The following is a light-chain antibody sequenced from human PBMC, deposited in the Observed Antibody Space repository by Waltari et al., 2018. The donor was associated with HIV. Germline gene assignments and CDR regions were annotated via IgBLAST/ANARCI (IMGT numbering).Light chain of an antibody. Sequence: QSALTQPASVSGSPGQSITMSCTGTSSDVGRYDLVSCYQHFPGKAPKLIIFEVTQRPSGISTRFSGSKSGSTASLTISGLQAEDEADYFCCSYAGPHPLVFGGGTKLTVL. J-gene: IGLJ2*01. CDR2: EVT. CDR3: CSYAGPHPLV. CDR1: SSDVGRYDL. V-gene: IGLV2-23*02.